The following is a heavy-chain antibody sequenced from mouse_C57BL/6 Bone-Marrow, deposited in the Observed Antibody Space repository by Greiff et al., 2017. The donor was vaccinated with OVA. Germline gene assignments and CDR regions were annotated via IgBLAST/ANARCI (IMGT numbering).Heavy chain of an antibody. CDR3: ARPSNWEDY. J-gene: IGHJ2*01. D-gene: IGHD4-1*02. CDR1: GYAFTNYL. Sequence: QVQLKQSGAELVRPGTSVKVSCKASGYAFTNYLIEWVKQRPGQGLEWIGVINPGSGGTNYNEKFKGKATLTADKSSSTAYMQLSSLTSEDSAVYFCARPSNWEDYWGQGTTLTVSS. CDR2: INPGSGGT. V-gene: IGHV1-54*01.